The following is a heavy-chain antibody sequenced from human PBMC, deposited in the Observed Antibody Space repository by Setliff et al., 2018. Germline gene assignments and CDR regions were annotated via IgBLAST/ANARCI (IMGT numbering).Heavy chain of an antibody. Sequence: PSVKVSCKASGYTFTSYGISWVRQAPGQGLEWMGWISAYNGNTNYAQKLQGRVTMTTETSTSTGYMELRSLRSDDTAVYYCARSYYYDSSGYYQFDYWGQGTLGTSPQ. J-gene: IGHJ4*02. CDR2: ISAYNGNT. D-gene: IGHD3-22*01. V-gene: IGHV1-18*01. CDR3: ARSYYYDSSGYYQFDY. CDR1: GYTFTSYG.